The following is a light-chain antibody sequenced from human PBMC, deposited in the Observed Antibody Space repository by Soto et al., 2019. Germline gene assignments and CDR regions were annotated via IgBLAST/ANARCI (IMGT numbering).Light chain of an antibody. Sequence: QSVLTQPASVSGSPGQSITISCTGTSSDVGGYNYVSWYQQYPGKAPKLIIYEVSNRPSGVSYRFSGSRSGNTASLTSSGLQAEDEADYYCSSYSSNSTRYVFGTGTKVTVL. CDR3: SSYSSNSTRYV. CDR2: EVS. V-gene: IGLV2-14*01. CDR1: SSDVGGYNY. J-gene: IGLJ1*01.